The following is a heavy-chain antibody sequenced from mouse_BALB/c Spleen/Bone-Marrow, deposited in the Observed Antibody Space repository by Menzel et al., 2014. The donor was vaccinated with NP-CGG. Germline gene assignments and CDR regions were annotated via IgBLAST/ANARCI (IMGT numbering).Heavy chain of an antibody. CDR2: ISTGGTI. J-gene: IGHJ2*01. CDR3: ATITTVAY. CDR1: GFTFSTYA. D-gene: IGHD1-1*01. Sequence: DVKLVEPGGGLVKPGGSLKLSCVASGFTFSTYAMSWVRQTPEKRLEWVASISTGGTIYYSDSVKGRFTISTDNARNILYLQMSSLRSEDTAMYYCATITTVAYWGQSTTLTVSS. V-gene: IGHV5-6-5*01.